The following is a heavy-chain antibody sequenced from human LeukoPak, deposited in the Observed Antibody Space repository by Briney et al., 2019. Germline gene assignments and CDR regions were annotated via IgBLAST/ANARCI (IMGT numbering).Heavy chain of an antibody. Sequence: SETLSLTCAVYGGSFSGYYWSWIRQPPGKGLEWIGYIYYSGSTNYNPSLKSRVTISVDTSKNQFSLKLSSVTAADTAVYYCAKYSGSYLGFDPWGQGTLVTVSS. CDR1: GGSFSGYY. CDR2: IYYSGST. J-gene: IGHJ5*02. CDR3: AKYSGSYLGFDP. V-gene: IGHV4-59*01. D-gene: IGHD1-26*01.